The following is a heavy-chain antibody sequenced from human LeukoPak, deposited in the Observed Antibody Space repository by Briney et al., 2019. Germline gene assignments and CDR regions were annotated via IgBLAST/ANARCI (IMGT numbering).Heavy chain of an antibody. Sequence: PSETLSLTCGVYGGSFSSYFWTWIRQSPAKGLEWIGEINQGGDTDYNPSLKSRANISIDTSRSQFSLTLSSVTAADTAMYYCARVLGIAVVPGATEDNYFDPWGQGTLVVVSS. J-gene: IGHJ5*02. V-gene: IGHV4-34*01. D-gene: IGHD2-2*01. CDR3: ARVLGIAVVPGATEDNYFDP. CDR1: GGSFSSYF. CDR2: INQGGDT.